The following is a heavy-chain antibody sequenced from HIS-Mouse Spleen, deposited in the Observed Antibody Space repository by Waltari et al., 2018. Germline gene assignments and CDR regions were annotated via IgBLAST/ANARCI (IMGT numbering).Heavy chain of an antibody. V-gene: IGHV1-8*01. CDR1: GYTFTSYD. D-gene: IGHD4-4*01. J-gene: IGHJ4*02. Sequence: QVQLVQSGAEVKKPGASVKVSCKASGYTFTSYDINWVLQATGQGLEWMGWMKPKSGTTGYANKFQGRVTMTRNTSISTAYMELSSLRSEDTAVYYCARGHDYSNYFDYWGQGTLVTVSS. CDR3: ARGHDYSNYFDY. CDR2: MKPKSGTT.